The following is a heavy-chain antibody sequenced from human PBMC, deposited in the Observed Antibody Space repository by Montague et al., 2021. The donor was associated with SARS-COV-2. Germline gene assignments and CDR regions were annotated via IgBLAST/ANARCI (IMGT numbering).Heavy chain of an antibody. J-gene: IGHJ2*01. D-gene: IGHD6-19*01. V-gene: IGHV4-59*01. Sequence: SETLSLTCTVSGGSITTGYWNWIRQPPGKGLEWIGYISHTGGSNSNPSLTGRATMSLDTSANQFSLRLTSVTTADTAVYYCASFSAGWSNWYFDLWGRGTLVTVSS. CDR1: GGSITTGY. CDR3: ASFSAGWSNWYFDL. CDR2: ISHTGGS.